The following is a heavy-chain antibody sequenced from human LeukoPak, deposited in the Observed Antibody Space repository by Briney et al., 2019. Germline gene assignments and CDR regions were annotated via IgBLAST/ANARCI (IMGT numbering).Heavy chain of an antibody. CDR2: ISYDGSNK. CDR3: AKSYRYYYYGMDV. J-gene: IGHJ6*02. CDR1: GFTSSSYG. V-gene: IGHV3-30*18. Sequence: GGSLRLSCAASGFTSSSYGMHWVRQAPGKGLEWVAVISYDGSNKYYADSVKGRFTISRDNSKNTLYLQMNSLRAEDTAAYYCAKSYRYYYYGMDVWGQGTTVTVSS. D-gene: IGHD3-16*02.